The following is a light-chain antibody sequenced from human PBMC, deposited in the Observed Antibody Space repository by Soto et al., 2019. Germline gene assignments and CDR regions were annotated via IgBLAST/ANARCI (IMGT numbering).Light chain of an antibody. Sequence: EIVLTQSQGTLSLSPGERATLSCRASQSVTSGCLAWFQQKPGQPPRLLIYGAASRATGVPDRFSGSGSGTDFTLTTIRLEPEDVAVYYCQQYGSSPPKTFGQGTKVEIK. CDR3: QQYGSSPPKT. J-gene: IGKJ1*01. CDR1: QSVTSGC. CDR2: GAA. V-gene: IGKV3-20*01.